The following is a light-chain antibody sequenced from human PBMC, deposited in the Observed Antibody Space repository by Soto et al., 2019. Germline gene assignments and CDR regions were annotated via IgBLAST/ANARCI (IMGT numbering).Light chain of an antibody. J-gene: IGLJ2*01. CDR1: SSDVGGYNY. V-gene: IGLV2-14*01. CDR3: SSYTSSSTGGVV. CDR2: EVS. Sequence: QSALTQPASVSGSPGQSITISCTGTSSDVGGYNYVSWYQQHPGKAPKLMIYEVSNRPSGVSNRFSGSKSGNTASLTISGLQAEDEADYYCSSYTSSSTGGVVFGGGTKLTVL.